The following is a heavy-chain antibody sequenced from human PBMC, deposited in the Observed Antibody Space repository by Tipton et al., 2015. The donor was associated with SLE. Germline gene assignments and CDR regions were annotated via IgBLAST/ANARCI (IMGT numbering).Heavy chain of an antibody. CDR3: AKKGRGGLGLVDY. CDR1: GGSIGNNY. CDR2: FYTDGST. Sequence: TLSLTCTVSGGSIGNNYWNWLRQSTGKGLEWIGRFYTDGSTRHKPSLESRLSPSFESRVTMSVDPSKNQFSLTLMSVTAADTAVYFCAKKGRGGLGLVDYWGQGTLVTVSS. J-gene: IGHJ4*02. V-gene: IGHV4-4*07. D-gene: IGHD2-15*01.